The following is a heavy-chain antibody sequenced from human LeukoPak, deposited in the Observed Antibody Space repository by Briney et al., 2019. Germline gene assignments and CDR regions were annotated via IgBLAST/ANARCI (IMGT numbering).Heavy chain of an antibody. CDR2: IYTSGST. CDR1: GGSISSGSYY. CDR3: AKEGISGSYYGPSFDY. J-gene: IGHJ4*02. D-gene: IGHD1-26*01. Sequence: TLSLTCTVSGGSISSGSYYWSWIRQPAGKGLEWIGRIYTSGSTNYNPSLKSRVTISVDTSKNQFSLELSSVTAADTAVYYCAKEGISGSYYGPSFDYWGQGTLVTVSS. V-gene: IGHV4-61*02.